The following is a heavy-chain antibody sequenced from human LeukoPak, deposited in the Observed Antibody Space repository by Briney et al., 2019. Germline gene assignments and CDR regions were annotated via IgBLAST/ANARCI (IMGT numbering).Heavy chain of an antibody. CDR1: GLTFSSYG. D-gene: IGHD5-18*01. J-gene: IGHJ4*02. Sequence: PGGSLRLSCAASGLTFSSYGMHWVRQAPGKGLEWVAFISYDGSSKYYADSVKGRFTISRDNSKNTLYLQMNSLRPEDTAVYYCAKDPRDHTYGWSWRYFDYWGQGTLVTVSS. V-gene: IGHV3-30*02. CDR2: ISYDGSSK. CDR3: AKDPRDHTYGWSWRYFDY.